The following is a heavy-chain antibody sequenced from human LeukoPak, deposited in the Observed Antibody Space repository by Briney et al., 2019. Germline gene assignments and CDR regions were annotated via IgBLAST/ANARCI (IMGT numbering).Heavy chain of an antibody. CDR3: ASSFSIAAAGSGFDY. CDR1: RFTFSSYA. Sequence: PGGSLRLSCAASRFTFSSYAMSWVRQAPGKGLEWVSSISSSSSYIYYADSVKGRFTISRDNAKNSLYLQMNSLRAEDTAVYYCASSFSIAAAGSGFDYWGQGTLVTVSS. V-gene: IGHV3-21*01. J-gene: IGHJ4*02. CDR2: ISSSSSYI. D-gene: IGHD6-13*01.